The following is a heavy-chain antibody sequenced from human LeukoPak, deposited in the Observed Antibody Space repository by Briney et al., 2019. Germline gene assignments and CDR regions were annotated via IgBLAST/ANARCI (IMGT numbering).Heavy chain of an antibody. CDR1: GGSISSSNW. Sequence: PSGTLSLTCAVSGGSISSSNWWSWVRQPPGKGLEWIGEINHSGSTNYNPSLKSRVTISVDTSKNQFSLKLSSVTAADTAVYYCARRRRQRTFDYWGQGTLVTVSS. J-gene: IGHJ4*02. D-gene: IGHD1-1*01. CDR3: ARRRRQRTFDY. V-gene: IGHV4-4*02. CDR2: INHSGST.